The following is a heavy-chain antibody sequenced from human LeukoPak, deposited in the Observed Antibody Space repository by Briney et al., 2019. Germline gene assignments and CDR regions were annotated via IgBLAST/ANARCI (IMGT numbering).Heavy chain of an antibody. Sequence: SETLSLTCAVSGYSISSGYCWGWIRQPPGKGLEWIGTIYHSGTTYYNPSLKSRVTISVDTSKNQFSLKLSSVTAADTAVYYCARRYYYGEPFDYWGQGTLVTVSS. CDR1: GYSISSGYC. D-gene: IGHD3-10*01. J-gene: IGHJ4*02. CDR2: IYHSGTT. V-gene: IGHV4-38-2*01. CDR3: ARRYYYGEPFDY.